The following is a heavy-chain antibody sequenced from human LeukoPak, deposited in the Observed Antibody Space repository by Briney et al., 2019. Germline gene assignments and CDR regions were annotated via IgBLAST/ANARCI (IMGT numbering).Heavy chain of an antibody. Sequence: GSLRLSCAASGFTFSYYAMSWIRQPPGKGLEWIGEINHSGSTNYNPSLKSRVTISVDTSKNQFSLKLSSVTAADTAVYYCAAAGHCSGGSCYSGRVDYWGQGTLVTVSS. V-gene: IGHV4-34*08. CDR3: AAAGHCSGGSCYSGRVDY. CDR2: INHSGST. D-gene: IGHD2-15*01. J-gene: IGHJ4*02. CDR1: GFTFSYYA.